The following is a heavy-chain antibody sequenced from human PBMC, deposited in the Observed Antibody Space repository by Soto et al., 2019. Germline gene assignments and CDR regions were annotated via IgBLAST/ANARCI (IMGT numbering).Heavy chain of an antibody. Sequence: TLSLTCTVSGGSNIRDGYYWSWIRQHPGKGLEWIAYISYSGSSYSNPSLKSRVTISADTSKNQFSLRLTSVTAADTAVYFCARATPAGSADFWGQGTLVTVSS. J-gene: IGHJ4*02. CDR3: ARATPAGSADF. D-gene: IGHD2-2*01. CDR1: GGSNIRDGYY. CDR2: ISYSGSS. V-gene: IGHV4-31*03.